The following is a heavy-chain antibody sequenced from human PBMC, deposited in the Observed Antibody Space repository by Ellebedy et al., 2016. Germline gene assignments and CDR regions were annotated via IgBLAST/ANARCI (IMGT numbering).Heavy chain of an antibody. J-gene: IGHJ4*02. D-gene: IGHD3-16*01. CDR1: GFTFSDHY. CDR2: SRNKRNSYST. Sequence: GGSLRLXCEASGFTFSDHYMDWVRQAPGKGLEWVGRSRNKRNSYSTECAASVKGRFTISRDDSKNSVYLQMNSLQPEDTAVYFCARGRSGGVQVDFDYWGQGTLVTVSS. V-gene: IGHV3-72*01. CDR3: ARGRSGGVQVDFDY.